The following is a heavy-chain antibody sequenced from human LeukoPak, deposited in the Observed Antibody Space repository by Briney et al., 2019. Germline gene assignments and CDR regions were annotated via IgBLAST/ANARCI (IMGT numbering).Heavy chain of an antibody. J-gene: IGHJ4*02. V-gene: IGHV3-7*01. CDR1: GFTISSYW. CDR3: ARGDGSSWPMEHFDY. CDR2: IKQDGSEK. D-gene: IGHD6-13*01. Sequence: PGGSLRLSCAASGFTISSYWMSWVSQARGKGLEWVANIKQDGSEKYYVDSVKGRFTISRDNAKNSLYLQMNSLRAEDTAVYYCARGDGSSWPMEHFDYWGQGTLVTVSS.